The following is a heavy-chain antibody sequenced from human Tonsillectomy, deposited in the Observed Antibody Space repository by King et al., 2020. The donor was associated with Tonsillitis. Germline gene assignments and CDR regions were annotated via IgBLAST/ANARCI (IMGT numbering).Heavy chain of an antibody. J-gene: IGHJ6*02. D-gene: IGHD6-19*01. Sequence: VQLVESGGGLVKPGGSLRLSCAASGFTFSSYSMNWVRQAPGKGLEWVSSIRSSSSYIYYADSVKGRFTISRDNAKNSLYLQMNSLRAEDTAVYYCAGSSGLNPEYYYYGMDVWGQGTTVTVSS. CDR3: AGSSGLNPEYYYYGMDV. CDR1: GFTFSSYS. CDR2: IRSSSSYI. V-gene: IGHV3-21*01.